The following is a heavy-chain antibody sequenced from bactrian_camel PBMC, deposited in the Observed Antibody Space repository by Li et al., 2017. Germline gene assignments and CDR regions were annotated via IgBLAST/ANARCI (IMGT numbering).Heavy chain of an antibody. CDR1: EFTFSGVY. V-gene: IGHV3-2*01. CDR3: AAGQGVGWCLDVIRTGAEPDFDY. D-gene: IGHD5*01. CDR2: VWLDGSIT. Sequence: VQLVESGGNLVQPGGSLRLSCAASEFTFSGVYMMWVRQAPGKGLEWVSSVWLDGSITYCASVKGRFTISRDNAKNTVYLQMNSLKPEDTAMYYCAAGQGVGWCLDVIRTGAEPDFDYWGHGTQV. J-gene: IGHJ6*01.